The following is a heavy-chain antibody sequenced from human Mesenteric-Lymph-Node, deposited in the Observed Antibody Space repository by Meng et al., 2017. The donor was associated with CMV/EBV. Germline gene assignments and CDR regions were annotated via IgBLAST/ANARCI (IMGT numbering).Heavy chain of an antibody. D-gene: IGHD3-3*01. CDR3: VRMPGRSGSDGMDV. CDR1: GFTLSHYW. V-gene: IGHV3-74*01. Sequence: GGSLRLSCVASGFTLSHYWMHWVRQTPGKGLVWVSRVDSDERVTYYADSVKGRFTISRDNVKNTLYLQMNSLRDEGTAIYYCVRMPGRSGSDGMDVWGRGTTVTVSS. J-gene: IGHJ6*02. CDR2: VDSDERVT.